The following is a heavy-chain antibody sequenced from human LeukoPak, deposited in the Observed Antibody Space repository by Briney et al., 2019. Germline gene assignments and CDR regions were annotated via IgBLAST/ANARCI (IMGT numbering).Heavy chain of an antibody. Sequence: GASVKVSCKASGGTFRSYAISWVRQAPGQGLEWMGGIIPIFGTANYAQKFQGRVTITADKSTSTAYMELSSLRSEDTAVYYCAREVLRYFDWSTPGYFDYWGQGTLVTVSS. D-gene: IGHD3-9*01. J-gene: IGHJ4*02. CDR3: AREVLRYFDWSTPGYFDY. V-gene: IGHV1-69*06. CDR1: GGTFRSYA. CDR2: IIPIFGTA.